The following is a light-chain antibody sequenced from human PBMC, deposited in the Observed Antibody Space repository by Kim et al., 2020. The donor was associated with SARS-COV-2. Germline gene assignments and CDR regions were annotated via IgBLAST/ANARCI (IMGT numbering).Light chain of an antibody. CDR1: QSIDFA. CDR2: YAS. J-gene: IGKJ2*01. CDR3: HQSGGLPYT. V-gene: IGKV6-21*02. Sequence: SVTPKEKVHITCQASQSIDFALLWYQQKPDRPPELLIKYASQSISGVPSRFSGRGSGTDFTLTINGLEAEDAATYYCHQSGGLPYTFGQGTKLEI.